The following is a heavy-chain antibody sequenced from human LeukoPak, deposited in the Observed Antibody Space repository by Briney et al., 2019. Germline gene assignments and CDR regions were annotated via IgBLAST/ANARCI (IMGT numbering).Heavy chain of an antibody. D-gene: IGHD2-15*01. CDR2: INSDGTSP. Sequence: GGSLRLSCTASGFTFSSYWMHWVRQAPGKGLVWVSGINSDGTSPIYADSVKGRFTISRDNAKKTLYLQMNSLRAEDTAVYYCSRGYSGGFDYWGQGTLVTVSS. CDR3: SRGYSGGFDY. J-gene: IGHJ4*02. CDR1: GFTFSSYW. V-gene: IGHV3-74*01.